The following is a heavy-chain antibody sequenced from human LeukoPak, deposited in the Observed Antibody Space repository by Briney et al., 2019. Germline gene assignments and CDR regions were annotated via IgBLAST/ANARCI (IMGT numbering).Heavy chain of an antibody. CDR2: IYSGGNT. Sequence: RGSLILSCAASGFTVSSNYMSWVRQAPGKGLEWVSVIYSGGNTYYADSVKGRFTISRDNSKNTLYLQMNSLGAEDTAVYYCARDLITIFGVVITRYYYGMDVWGQGTTVTVSS. CDR1: GFTVSSNY. V-gene: IGHV3-53*01. D-gene: IGHD3-3*01. CDR3: ARDLITIFGVVITRYYYGMDV. J-gene: IGHJ6*02.